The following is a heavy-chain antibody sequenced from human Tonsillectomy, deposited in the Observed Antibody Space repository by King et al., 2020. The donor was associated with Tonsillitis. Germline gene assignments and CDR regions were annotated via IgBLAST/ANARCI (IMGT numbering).Heavy chain of an antibody. D-gene: IGHD3-3*01. CDR1: GFTFSSYS. CDR2: ISSSSWTI. J-gene: IGHJ6*04. Sequence: VQLVESGGGLVQPGGSLRLSCAASGFTFSSYSMNWVRPAPGKGLEWVSYISSSSWTIYYADSVKGRFTISRDNAKNSLYLQMNSLRAEDTAVYYCYGSGLGVWGKGTTVTVSS. V-gene: IGHV3-48*01. CDR3: YGSGLGV.